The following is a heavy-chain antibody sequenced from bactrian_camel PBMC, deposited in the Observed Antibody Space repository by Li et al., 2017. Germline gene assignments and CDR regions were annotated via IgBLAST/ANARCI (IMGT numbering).Heavy chain of an antibody. V-gene: IGHV3-3*01. Sequence: HVQLVESGGGSVQAGGSLRLSCAVSGHPYSGYCVVWFRQTPGKERERVAGAYVGRDGRYYAESVKGRFTVSRDTSKNTVYLEMNSLKSDDTATYFCAADNTYCSSSGYCCLGRPMLERDFHYWGQGTQVTVS. D-gene: IGHD2*01. CDR1: GHPYSGYC. CDR3: AADNTYCSSSGYCCLGRPMLERDFHY. CDR2: AYVGRDGR. J-gene: IGHJ6*01.